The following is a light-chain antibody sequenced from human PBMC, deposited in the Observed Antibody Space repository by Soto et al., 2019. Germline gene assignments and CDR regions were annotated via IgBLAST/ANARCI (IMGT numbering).Light chain of an antibody. Sequence: AIQMTQSPSSLSASVGDRVTITCRASQGIRNDLVWYQQKPGKAPKLLIYTAARLKSGVPSRFSGSGSGTVFSLTISSLQPEDFATYYCLQDYNYPWTFGQGTKVEIK. CDR2: TAA. J-gene: IGKJ1*01. CDR3: LQDYNYPWT. CDR1: QGIRND. V-gene: IGKV1-6*01.